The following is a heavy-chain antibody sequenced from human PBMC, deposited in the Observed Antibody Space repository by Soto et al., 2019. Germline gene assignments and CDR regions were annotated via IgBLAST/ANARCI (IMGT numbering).Heavy chain of an antibody. J-gene: IGHJ4*02. CDR1: GYTFSNFW. CDR3: ARSPRSSPYFDY. D-gene: IGHD6-13*01. CDR2: IYPGDHET. Sequence: PGDSLKISYRCSGYTFSNFWIAWVRHLPGKGLEWMGIIYPGDHETRYSPSFHGKVTISADKSINTAYLQWSSLEASDSAFYYCARSPRSSPYFDYWGQGALVTVSS. V-gene: IGHV5-51*03.